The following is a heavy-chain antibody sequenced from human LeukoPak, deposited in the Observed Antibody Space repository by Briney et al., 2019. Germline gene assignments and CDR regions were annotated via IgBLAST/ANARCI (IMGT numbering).Heavy chain of an antibody. CDR3: ARGEVYYDFWSGYSHPYFDY. J-gene: IGHJ4*02. V-gene: IGHV1-18*01. CDR2: ISAYNGNA. CDR1: GYTFTSYG. Sequence: HRASVKVSCKASGYTFTSYGISWVRQAPGQGLEWMGWISAYNGNANYAQKLQGRVTMTTDTSTSTAYMELRSLRSDDTAVYYCARGEVYYDFWSGYSHPYFDYWGQGTLVTVSS. D-gene: IGHD3-3*01.